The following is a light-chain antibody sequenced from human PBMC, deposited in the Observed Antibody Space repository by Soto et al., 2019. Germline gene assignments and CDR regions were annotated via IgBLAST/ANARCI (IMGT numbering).Light chain of an antibody. J-gene: IGKJ5*01. V-gene: IGKV3-11*01. CDR2: DAS. CDR3: QHRTNWPPIT. Sequence: VLAQCPATLSLSPGESATLSCRASHSVNSNLAWYQQKPGQAPRLLIYDASNRATGIPARFSGSGSGTDFTLTISSLEPDDFAVYYCQHRTNWPPITFGQGTQLEVK. CDR1: HSVNSN.